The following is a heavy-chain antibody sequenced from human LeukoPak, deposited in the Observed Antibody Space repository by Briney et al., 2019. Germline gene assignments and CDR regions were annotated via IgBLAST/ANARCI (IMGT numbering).Heavy chain of an antibody. V-gene: IGHV3-23*01. D-gene: IGHD6-19*01. CDR1: GFTFSSYA. Sequence: GESLRLSCAASGFTFSSYAMTWVRQGPGKGLEWVSTISSSGGNTYNADSVKGRSTISRDNSKNTLYLQMNSLRAEDTAVYYCARRAASSGYYFDQWGQGTLVTVSS. CDR3: ARRAASSGYYFDQ. CDR2: ISSSGGNT. J-gene: IGHJ4*02.